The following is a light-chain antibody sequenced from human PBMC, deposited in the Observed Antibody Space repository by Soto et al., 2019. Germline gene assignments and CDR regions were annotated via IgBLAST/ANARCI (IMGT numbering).Light chain of an antibody. V-gene: IGLV2-11*01. CDR1: SSDVGGYKY. CDR3: SSYAGRYTFV. J-gene: IGLJ1*01. Sequence: QSALTPPRSVSGSPGQSVTISCTGTSSDVGGYKYVSWYQQHPGKAPKLMIYDVSKRPSGVPDRFSGSKSGNTASLTISGLQAEDEADYYCSSYAGRYTFVFGTGTKLTVL. CDR2: DVS.